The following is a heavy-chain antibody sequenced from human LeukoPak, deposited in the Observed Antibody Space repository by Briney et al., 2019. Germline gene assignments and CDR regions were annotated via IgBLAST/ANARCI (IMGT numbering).Heavy chain of an antibody. Sequence: ASVKVSCKVSGYTLTELSMHWVRQAPGKGLEWMGGFDPEDGETIYAQKFQGRVTMTEDTSTDTAYMGLSSLRSEDTAVYYCATVASSGWAFGYWGQGTLVTVSS. V-gene: IGHV1-24*01. CDR2: FDPEDGET. CDR3: ATVASSGWAFGY. CDR1: GYTLTELS. D-gene: IGHD3-22*01. J-gene: IGHJ4*02.